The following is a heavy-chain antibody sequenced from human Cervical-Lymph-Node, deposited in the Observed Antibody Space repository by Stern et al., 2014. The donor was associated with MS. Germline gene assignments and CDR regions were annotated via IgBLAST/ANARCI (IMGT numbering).Heavy chain of an antibody. D-gene: IGHD3/OR15-3a*01. J-gene: IGHJ4*02. CDR1: GFTFSTFA. CDR2: ISNDGNHK. CDR3: ARGPWTGRHGDS. Sequence: VHLVESGGGVGQPGRSLRLTCAASGFTFSTFAMHWVRQAPGKGLEWVAVISNDGNHKDYGDSVKGRFTISRDNPKKTVFLQMDSLRTEDTAVYYCARGPWTGRHGDSWGQGTLVSVSS. V-gene: IGHV3-30*04.